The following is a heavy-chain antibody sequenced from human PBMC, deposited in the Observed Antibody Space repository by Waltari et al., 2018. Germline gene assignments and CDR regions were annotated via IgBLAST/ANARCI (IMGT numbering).Heavy chain of an antibody. Sequence: QVQLQESGPGLVKPSETLSLTCTVSGGSISSHYWSWIRQPPGKGLEWIGYIYYSWSTNYNPSLKSRVTISVETSKNQFSLKSSSVTAADTAVYYCGSSGPSTTCRTFDIWGQGTMVTVSS. CDR3: GSSGPSTTCRTFDI. CDR2: IYYSWST. V-gene: IGHV4-59*11. J-gene: IGHJ3*02. CDR1: GGSISSHY. D-gene: IGHD3-22*01.